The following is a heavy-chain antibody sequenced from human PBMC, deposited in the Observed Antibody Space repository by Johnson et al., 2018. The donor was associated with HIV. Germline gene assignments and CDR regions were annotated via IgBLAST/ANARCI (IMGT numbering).Heavy chain of an antibody. CDR3: ARDAARLESYAFDI. Sequence: QVQLVESGGGVVQPGRSLRLSCAASGFTFSSYGMHWVRQAPGKGLEWVALIWYDGSNKYYADSVKGRFTISRDNAKNSLYLQMNSLRAEDTAVYYCARDAARLESYAFDIWGQGTMVTVSP. D-gene: IGHD6-6*01. CDR2: IWYDGSNK. CDR1: GFTFSSYG. V-gene: IGHV3-33*01. J-gene: IGHJ3*02.